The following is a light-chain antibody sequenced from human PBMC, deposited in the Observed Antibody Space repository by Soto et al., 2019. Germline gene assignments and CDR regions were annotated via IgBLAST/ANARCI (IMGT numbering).Light chain of an antibody. V-gene: IGKV1-5*01. CDR2: DAS. CDR1: QSISSS. CDR3: QRYNTYSET. J-gene: IGKJ1*01. Sequence: DIQMTQSPSTLSASVGDRVTITCRASQSISSSLAWYQQKPGEAPKLLIYDASRLESGVPSRFSGSGSGTEFTLTISSLQPDDFASYYCQRYNTYSETFGQGTKVEIK.